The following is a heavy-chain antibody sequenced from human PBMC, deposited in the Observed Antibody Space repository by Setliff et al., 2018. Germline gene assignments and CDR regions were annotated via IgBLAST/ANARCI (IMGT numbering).Heavy chain of an antibody. CDR1: GFSLTTDW. CDR3: ARRVSVTGKEFDS. V-gene: IGHV5-51*01. CDR2: MFPANSDT. Sequence: GESLKISCKGSGFSLTTDWIAWVRQKPGRGLEWVGIMFPANSDTRYSPSFEGQVTMSADNSINTAYLQWNSLKASDTAIYYCARRVSVTGKEFDSWGQGTLVTVSS. J-gene: IGHJ4*02. D-gene: IGHD6-19*01.